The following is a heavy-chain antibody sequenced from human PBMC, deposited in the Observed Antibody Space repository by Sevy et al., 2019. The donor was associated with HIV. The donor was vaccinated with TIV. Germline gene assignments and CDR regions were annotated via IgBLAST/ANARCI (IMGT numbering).Heavy chain of an antibody. D-gene: IGHD6-13*01. CDR2: IKQDGSVT. V-gene: IGHV3-7*01. Sequence: GGSLRLSCAASGFSLNTYWMSWVRQAPGKGLEWVANIKQDGSVTYYVDSVKGRFTISRDNARNFLILQMNSLRAEDTARYYCVRAVAADGSFWDQGTLVTVSS. CDR3: VRAVAADGSF. J-gene: IGHJ4*02. CDR1: GFSLNTYW.